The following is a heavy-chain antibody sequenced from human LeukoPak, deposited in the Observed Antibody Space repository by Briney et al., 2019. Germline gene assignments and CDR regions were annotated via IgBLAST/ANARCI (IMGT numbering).Heavy chain of an antibody. CDR2: ISNGGGNT. J-gene: IGHJ4*02. CDR3: AREQTGSFFNDFDY. V-gene: IGHV3-23*01. Sequence: GGSLRLSCAASGLTFSSYAMTWVRQAPGKGLEWVSAISNGGGNTYYADSVKGRFTISRDNTKNTLYLQMNSLRAEDTALYFCAREQTGSFFNDFDYWGQGTLVTVSS. CDR1: GLTFSSYA. D-gene: IGHD2-8*01.